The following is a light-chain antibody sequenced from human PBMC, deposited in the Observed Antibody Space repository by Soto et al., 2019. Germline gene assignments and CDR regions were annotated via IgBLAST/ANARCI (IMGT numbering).Light chain of an antibody. V-gene: IGLV2-11*01. CDR3: CSYAGSNTKYV. CDR2: DVT. J-gene: IGLJ1*01. Sequence: QSALTQARSVSGSPGQSVTISCTGTSSDVAAYRYVSWYQQHPGKAPTVIIYDVTQRPSGVPDRFSGSMSGNAASLTISGIQADDEADYYCCSYAGSNTKYVFGTGTKLTVL. CDR1: SSDVAAYRY.